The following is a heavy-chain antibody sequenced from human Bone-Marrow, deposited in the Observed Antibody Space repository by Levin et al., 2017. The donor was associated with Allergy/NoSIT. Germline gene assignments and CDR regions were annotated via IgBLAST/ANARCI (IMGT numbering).Heavy chain of an antibody. V-gene: IGHV1-69*13. CDR3: ARDGLVVPAAINWFDP. CDR2: IIPIFGTA. D-gene: IGHD2-2*02. J-gene: IGHJ5*02. Sequence: SVKVSCKASGGTFSSYAISWVRQAPGQGLEWMGGIIPIFGTANYAQKFQGRVTITADESTSTAYMELSSLRSEDTAVYYCARDGLVVPAAINWFDPWGQGTLVTVSS. CDR1: GGTFSSYA.